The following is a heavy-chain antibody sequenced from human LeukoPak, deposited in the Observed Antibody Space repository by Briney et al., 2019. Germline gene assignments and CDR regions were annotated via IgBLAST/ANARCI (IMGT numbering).Heavy chain of an antibody. CDR2: IYYSGST. Sequence: PSETLSLTCTVSGGSISSSSYYWGWIRQPPGEGLEWIGSIYYSGSTYYNLSLKSRVTISVDTSKNQFSLKLSSVTAADTAVYYCARVSRDIRLAPLRYFDWPHYYFDYWGQGTLVTVSS. D-gene: IGHD3-9*01. CDR3: ARVSRDIRLAPLRYFDWPHYYFDY. V-gene: IGHV4-39*01. CDR1: GGSISSSSYY. J-gene: IGHJ4*02.